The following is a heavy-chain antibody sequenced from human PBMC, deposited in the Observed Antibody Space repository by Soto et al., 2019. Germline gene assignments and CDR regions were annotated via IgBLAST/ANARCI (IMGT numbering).Heavy chain of an antibody. CDR1: GGSITTGGRY. Sequence: QVRLQEWGPGLVKPSQTLSLKCSVSGGSITTGGRYWSWIRQLPGKGLEWIGDIYYSGNTYYNASLKGRVTISVEAAKNQFALKLSSVTAADTAVYDCAQALVFTGGDGFDIWGQGRLVTVSS. CDR2: IYYSGNT. V-gene: IGHV4-31*02. J-gene: IGHJ3*02. CDR3: AQALVFTGGDGFDI. D-gene: IGHD1-1*01.